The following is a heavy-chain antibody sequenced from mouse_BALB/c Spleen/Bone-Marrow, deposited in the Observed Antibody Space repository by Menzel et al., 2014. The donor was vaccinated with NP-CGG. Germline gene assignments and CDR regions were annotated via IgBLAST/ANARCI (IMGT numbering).Heavy chain of an antibody. V-gene: IGHV14-3*02. D-gene: IGHD1-1*01. J-gene: IGHJ2*01. CDR3: VRSREYYFDY. CDR1: GFNIKDTY. Sequence: EVQLVESGAELVKPGASVKLSCTASGFNIKDTYMHWVKQRPEQGLEWIGRIDTANGNTKYDPKFQGKATITADTSSNTAYLQLSSLTSEDTAVYYCVRSREYYFDYWGQGTTLTVSS. CDR2: IDTANGNT.